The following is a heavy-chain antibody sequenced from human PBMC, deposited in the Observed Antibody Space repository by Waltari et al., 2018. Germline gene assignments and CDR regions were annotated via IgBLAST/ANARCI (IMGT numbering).Heavy chain of an antibody. D-gene: IGHD2-8*01. CDR1: GYTFTSDD. V-gene: IGHV1-8*01. J-gene: IGHJ4*02. Sequence: QVQLVQSGAEVKKPGASVKVSCKASGYTFTSDDINWVRQATGQGLEWMGRMNPNRGNPGYAQRFQRRVTMTMNTSISTAYMALSSLRSEDTAVYYCARQGKYCTNGVCYPSFDYWGQGTLVTVSS. CDR3: ARQGKYCTNGVCYPSFDY. CDR2: MNPNRGNP.